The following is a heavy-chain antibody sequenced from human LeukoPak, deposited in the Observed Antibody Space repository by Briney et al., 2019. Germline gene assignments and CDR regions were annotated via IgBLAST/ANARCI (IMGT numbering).Heavy chain of an antibody. Sequence: GGSLRLSCAASGFTFSSYGMHWVRQAPGKGLEWVAFIRYDGSNKYYADSVKGRFTISRDNSKNTLYLQMNSLRAEDTAVYYCAKDGDFWSGYYIDYWGQGTLVTASS. CDR2: IRYDGSNK. D-gene: IGHD3-3*01. J-gene: IGHJ4*02. CDR3: AKDGDFWSGYYIDY. CDR1: GFTFSSYG. V-gene: IGHV3-30*02.